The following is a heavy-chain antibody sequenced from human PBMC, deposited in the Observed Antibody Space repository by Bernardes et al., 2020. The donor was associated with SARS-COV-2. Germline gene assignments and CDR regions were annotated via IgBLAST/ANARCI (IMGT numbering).Heavy chain of an antibody. CDR1: GYTFTDYY. CDR3: ARVGDYISWDH. V-gene: IGHV1-2*02. J-gene: IGHJ4*02. D-gene: IGHD6-6*01. CDR2: INPNSGFT. Sequence: ASVKVSCKASGYTFTDYYIHWVRQAPGQGLEWMGWINPNSGFTTYAEKWRARVSLTRDMSINTAYMELTGLRSDDTAVFYCARVGDYISWDHWGQGTLVTVSS.